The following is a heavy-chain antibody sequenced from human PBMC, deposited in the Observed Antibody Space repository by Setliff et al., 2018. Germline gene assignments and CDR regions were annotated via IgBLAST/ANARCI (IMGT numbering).Heavy chain of an antibody. CDR2: IKRKTDGETT. D-gene: IGHD3-10*01. Sequence: GSLRLSCAASGFTFSYAWMSWVRQAPGKGLEWVGQIKRKTDGETTDYAAPVKGRFIISRDDSKRTLYLQMNSLKNEDTALYYCMSTPSGTYSTYYYYYNMDVWGKGTQVTVSS. CDR3: MSTPSGTYSTYYYYYNMDV. J-gene: IGHJ6*03. CDR1: GFTFSYAW. V-gene: IGHV3-15*01.